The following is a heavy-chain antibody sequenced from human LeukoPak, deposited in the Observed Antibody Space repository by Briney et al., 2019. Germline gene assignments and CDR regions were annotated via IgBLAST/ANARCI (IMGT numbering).Heavy chain of an antibody. J-gene: IGHJ4*02. CDR2: ISGSGGST. Sequence: GGSLRLSCAASGFTVSSNYMSWVRQAPGKGLEWVSAISGSGGSTYYADSVKGRFTISRDNSKNTLYLQMNSLRAEDTAVYYCAHGTVYQLDYWGQGTLVTVSS. CDR3: AHGTVYQLDY. V-gene: IGHV3-23*01. CDR1: GFTVSSNY. D-gene: IGHD2-2*01.